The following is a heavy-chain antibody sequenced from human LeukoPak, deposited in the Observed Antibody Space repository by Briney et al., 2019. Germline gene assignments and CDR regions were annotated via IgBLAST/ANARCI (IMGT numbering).Heavy chain of an antibody. Sequence: GGSLRLSCAASGFTFSSYWMHWVRQAPGKGLVWVSRINSDGSSTSYADSVKGRFTISRDNAKNTLYLQMNSLRAEDTAVYYCVREGGYSYGLSFDYWGQGTLVTVSS. CDR3: VREGGYSYGLSFDY. CDR2: INSDGSST. V-gene: IGHV3-74*01. D-gene: IGHD5-18*01. CDR1: GFTFSSYW. J-gene: IGHJ4*02.